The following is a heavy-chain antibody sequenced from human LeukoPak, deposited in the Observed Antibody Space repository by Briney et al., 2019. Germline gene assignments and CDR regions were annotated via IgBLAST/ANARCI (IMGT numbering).Heavy chain of an antibody. D-gene: IGHD1/OR15-1a*01. V-gene: IGHV1-2*02. CDR1: GYTFTGYY. CDR3: ARAVLLGTEFDY. CDR2: INPDSGGT. Sequence: ASVTVSCKASGYTFTGYYMHWVRQAPGQGLEWMGWINPDSGGTNFAPNFQGRVTMTRDTSISTAYMELSRLRSDDTAVYFCARAVLLGTEFDYWGQGTLVTVSS. J-gene: IGHJ4*02.